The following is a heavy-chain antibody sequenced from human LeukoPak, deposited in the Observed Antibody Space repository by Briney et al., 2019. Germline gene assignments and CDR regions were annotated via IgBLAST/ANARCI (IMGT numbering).Heavy chain of an antibody. CDR3: AKGATVPSPFDY. CDR2: IRGTAGST. CDR1: GFTFTSYA. J-gene: IGHJ4*02. V-gene: IGHV3-23*01. D-gene: IGHD4-17*01. Sequence: PGGSLRLSCAASGFTFTSYAMSWVRQAPGKGLEWVSTIRGTAGSTDYADSVKGRFTISRDNSKNTLYLQMSSLRAEDTAVYYCAKGATVPSPFDYWGQGTLVTVSS.